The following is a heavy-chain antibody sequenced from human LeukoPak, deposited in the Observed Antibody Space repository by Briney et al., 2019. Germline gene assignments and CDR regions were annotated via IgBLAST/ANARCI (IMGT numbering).Heavy chain of an antibody. Sequence: GGSLRLSCAASGYTFNNYAMNWVRQAPGKGLEWVSAISGNAGRTYYADSAKGRFTISRDHSNNTLCLQMNNLRAEDTAIYYCAKDHSSAWYGMDVWGQGTTVTVSS. CDR2: ISGNAGRT. CDR3: AKDHSSAWYGMDV. D-gene: IGHD6-19*01. V-gene: IGHV3-23*01. CDR1: GYTFNNYA. J-gene: IGHJ6*02.